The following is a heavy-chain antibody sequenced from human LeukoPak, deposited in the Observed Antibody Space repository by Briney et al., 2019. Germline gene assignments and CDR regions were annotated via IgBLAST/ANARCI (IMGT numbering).Heavy chain of an antibody. Sequence: SVKVSCKASGGTFSSYATSWVRQAPGQGLEWMGGIIPIFGTANYAQKFQGRVTITTDESTSTAYMELSSLRSEDTAVYYCARAGGAVAGNYYYYMDVWGKGTTVTVSS. J-gene: IGHJ6*03. D-gene: IGHD6-19*01. CDR2: IIPIFGTA. CDR1: GGTFSSYA. V-gene: IGHV1-69*05. CDR3: ARAGGAVAGNYYYYMDV.